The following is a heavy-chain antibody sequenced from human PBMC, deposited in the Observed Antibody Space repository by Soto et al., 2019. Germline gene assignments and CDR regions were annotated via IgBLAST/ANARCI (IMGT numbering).Heavy chain of an antibody. Sequence: SETLSLTCAVSGGSISSGGYSWSWIRQPPGKGLEWIGYIYHSGSTYYNPSLKSRVTISVDRSKNQFSLKLSSVTAADTAVYYCARAHTKVTTGGDWFDPWGQGTLVTVSS. CDR1: GGSISSGGYS. V-gene: IGHV4-30-2*01. J-gene: IGHJ5*02. CDR2: IYHSGST. D-gene: IGHD4-4*01. CDR3: ARAHTKVTTGGDWFDP.